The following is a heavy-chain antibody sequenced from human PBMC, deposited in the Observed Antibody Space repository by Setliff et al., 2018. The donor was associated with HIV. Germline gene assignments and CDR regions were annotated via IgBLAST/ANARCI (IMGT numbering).Heavy chain of an antibody. Sequence: GASVKVSCKASGYTFTSYAMNWVRQAPGQGLEWMGWINTNTGNPTYAQGFTGRFVFSLDTSVSTAYLQISSLKAEDTAVYCCARVGSSGWRYYYYGMDVWGQGTTVTVSS. CDR1: GYTFTSYA. V-gene: IGHV7-4-1*02. D-gene: IGHD6-19*01. CDR2: INTNTGNP. J-gene: IGHJ6*02. CDR3: ARVGSSGWRYYYYGMDV.